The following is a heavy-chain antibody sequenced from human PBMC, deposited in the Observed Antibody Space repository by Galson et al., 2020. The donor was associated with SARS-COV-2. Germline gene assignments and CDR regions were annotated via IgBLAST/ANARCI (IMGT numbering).Heavy chain of an antibody. D-gene: IGHD3-22*01. J-gene: IGHJ4*02. CDR2: IFYSGFT. V-gene: IGHV4-31*03. CDR3: ARASITMIVVVNAFDY. CDR1: GGSITSGGSY. Sequence: SETLSLTCTVSGGSITSGGSYWSWIRQHPGKGLEWIGYIFYSGFTYYNPSLRSRVTMSLDTSKNQFSLKLNSVTAADTAVYYCARASITMIVVVNAFDYWGQGTLVTVSS.